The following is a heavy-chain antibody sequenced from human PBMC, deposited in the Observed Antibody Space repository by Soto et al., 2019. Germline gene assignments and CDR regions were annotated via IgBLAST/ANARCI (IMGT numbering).Heavy chain of an antibody. J-gene: IGHJ5*02. D-gene: IGHD3-16*01. CDR1: GFSFSNYA. CDR3: VKDPTHYGHNS. Sequence: GVSLILSCAASGFSFSNYAMNWVRQAPGKGLELVSFISGSRNDGITKYVDSVKGRFTISRDNSKNTLYLQMSSLRAEDTAVYYCVKDPTHYGHNSWSKGTCVTVSS. V-gene: IGHV3-23*01. CDR2: ISGSRNDGIT.